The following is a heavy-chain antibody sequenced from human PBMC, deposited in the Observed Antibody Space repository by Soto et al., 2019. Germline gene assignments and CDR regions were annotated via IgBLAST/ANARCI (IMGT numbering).Heavy chain of an antibody. Sequence: SETLSLTCTVSGGSISSYYWSWIRQPPGKGLEWIGYIYYSGSTNYNPSLKSRVTISVDTSKNQFSLKLSSVTAADTAVYYCARDSGPDYYDRWFDPWGQGTLVTVSS. J-gene: IGHJ5*02. V-gene: IGHV4-59*01. D-gene: IGHD3-22*01. CDR3: ARDSGPDYYDRWFDP. CDR2: IYYSGST. CDR1: GGSISSYY.